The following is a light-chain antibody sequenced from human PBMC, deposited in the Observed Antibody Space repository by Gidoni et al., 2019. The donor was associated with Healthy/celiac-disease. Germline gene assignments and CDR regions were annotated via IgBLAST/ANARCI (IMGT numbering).Light chain of an antibody. V-gene: IGKV4-1*01. CDR1: QSVLYSSNNKNY. Sequence: DIVMTQSPDSLAVSLGERATINCKSSQSVLYSSNNKNYLAWYQQKPGQPPKLLIYWASTRESGVPDRFSGSGSGTDLTLTISSLQAEDVAVYYCQKYYSTPYTCGQGTKLEIK. CDR3: QKYYSTPYT. J-gene: IGKJ2*01. CDR2: WAS.